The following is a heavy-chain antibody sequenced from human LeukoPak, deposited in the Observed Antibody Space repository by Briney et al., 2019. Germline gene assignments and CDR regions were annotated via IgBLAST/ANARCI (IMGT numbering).Heavy chain of an antibody. V-gene: IGHV3-74*01. Sequence: GGSLRLSCAASGFTFSSYWMHWVRQAPGKGLVWVSRINSDGTSTTYADSVKGRFTISRDNVKNTLDLQMNSLRAEDTAVYYCARRGATGAFDIWGQGTMVTVSS. D-gene: IGHD1-26*01. J-gene: IGHJ3*02. CDR3: ARRGATGAFDI. CDR2: INSDGTST. CDR1: GFTFSSYW.